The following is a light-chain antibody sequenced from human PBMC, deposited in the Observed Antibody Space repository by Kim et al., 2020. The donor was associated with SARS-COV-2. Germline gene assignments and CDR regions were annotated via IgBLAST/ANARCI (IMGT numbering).Light chain of an antibody. Sequence: QLVLAQPPSASGAPGQRVSMSCSGSSSNIGSNPVSWYQQLPGTAPKLLIHTNNQWPSGVPDRFSGSKSGTSASLAISGLQSEDEADYYCAVWDDSLNGWVFGGGTQLTVL. V-gene: IGLV1-44*01. CDR1: SSNIGSNP. CDR2: TNN. J-gene: IGLJ3*02. CDR3: AVWDDSLNGWV.